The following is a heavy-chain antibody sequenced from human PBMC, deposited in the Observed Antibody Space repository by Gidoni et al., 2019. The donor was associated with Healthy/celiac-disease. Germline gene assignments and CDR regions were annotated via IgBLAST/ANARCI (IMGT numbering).Heavy chain of an antibody. CDR1: GGSISSYY. D-gene: IGHD2-15*01. CDR2: IYYSGST. Sequence: QVQLQESGPGLVKPSETLSLTCTVSGGSISSYYWSWIRQPPGKGLEWIGYIYYSGSTNYNPSLKSRVTISVDTSKNQFSLKLSSVTAADTAVYYCARYLGGLPGVVAAPNWFDPWGQGTLVTVSS. CDR3: ARYLGGLPGVVAAPNWFDP. V-gene: IGHV4-59*01. J-gene: IGHJ5*02.